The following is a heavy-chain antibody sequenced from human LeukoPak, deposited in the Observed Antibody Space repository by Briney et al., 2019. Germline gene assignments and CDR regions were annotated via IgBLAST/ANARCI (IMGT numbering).Heavy chain of an antibody. CDR1: GYTFTGYY. CDR3: ARVGELLWFGELSPYYYYYMDV. D-gene: IGHD3-10*01. V-gene: IGHV1-2*02. Sequence: ASVKVSCKASGYTFTGYYMHWVRQAPGQGLEWMGWINPNSGGTNYAQKFQGRVTMTRNTSISTAYMELSSLRSEDTAVYYCARVGELLWFGELSPYYYYYMDVWGKGTTVTISS. J-gene: IGHJ6*03. CDR2: INPNSGGT.